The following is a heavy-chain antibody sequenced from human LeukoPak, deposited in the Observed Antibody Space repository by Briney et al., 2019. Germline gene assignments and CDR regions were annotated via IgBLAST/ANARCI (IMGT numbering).Heavy chain of an antibody. Sequence: SGGSLRLSCATSGFAFSAYSMNWVRQAPGKGLEWVSSISGSSIYINYADSVKGRFTISSDNAKNSLYLQMNSLRAEDTAVYYCARALYDSSGYYFDYWGQGTLVTVS. D-gene: IGHD3-22*01. CDR3: ARALYDSSGYYFDY. J-gene: IGHJ4*02. V-gene: IGHV3-21*01. CDR1: GFAFSAYS. CDR2: ISGSSIYI.